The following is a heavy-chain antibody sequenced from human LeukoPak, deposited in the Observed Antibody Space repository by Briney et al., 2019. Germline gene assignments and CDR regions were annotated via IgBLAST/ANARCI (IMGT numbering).Heavy chain of an antibody. V-gene: IGHV3-23*01. Sequence: GGSLRLSCAASEFSVGSNYMTWVRQAPGKGLEWVSAISGSGGSTYYADSVKGRFTISRDNSKNTLYLQMNSLRAEDTAVYYCAKGILFLRAKKNYYFDYWGQGTLVTVSS. CDR3: AKGILFLRAKKNYYFDY. D-gene: IGHD2/OR15-2a*01. CDR1: EFSVGSNY. CDR2: ISGSGGST. J-gene: IGHJ4*02.